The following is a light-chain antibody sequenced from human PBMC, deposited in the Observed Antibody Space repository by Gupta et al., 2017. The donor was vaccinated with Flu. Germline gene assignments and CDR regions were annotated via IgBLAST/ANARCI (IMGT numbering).Light chain of an antibody. J-gene: IGKJ1*01. Sequence: GDRVTITCRASQSISSYLNWYQQKPGKAPKLLIYAAPSLQSGVPSRFSGSGSGTDFTLTISSLQPEDFATYYCQQSYSTPGTFGQGTKVEIK. CDR1: QSISSY. CDR2: AAP. V-gene: IGKV1-39*01. CDR3: QQSYSTPGT.